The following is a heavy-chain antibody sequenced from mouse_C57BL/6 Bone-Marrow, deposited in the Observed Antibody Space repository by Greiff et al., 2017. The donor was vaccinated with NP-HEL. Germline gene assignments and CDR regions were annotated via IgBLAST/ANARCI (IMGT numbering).Heavy chain of an antibody. CDR1: GYTFTDYE. CDR2: IDPETGGT. V-gene: IGHV1-15*01. J-gene: IGHJ4*01. Sequence: QVHVKQSGAELVRPGASVTLSCKASGYTFTDYEMHWVKQTPVHGLAWIGAIDPETGGTAYNQKFKGKAILTADKSSSTAYMELRSLTSEDSAVYYCTRRDYNYAMDYWGQGTSVTVSS. D-gene: IGHD2-4*01. CDR3: TRRDYNYAMDY.